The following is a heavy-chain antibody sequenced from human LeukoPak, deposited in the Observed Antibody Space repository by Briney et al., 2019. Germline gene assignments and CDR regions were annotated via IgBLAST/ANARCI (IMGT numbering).Heavy chain of an antibody. V-gene: IGHV1-8*01. J-gene: IGHJ5*02. Sequence: GASVKVSCEASGYTFTSYDINWVRQATGQGLEWMGWMNPNSGNTGYAQKFQGRVTMTRNTSISTAYMELSSLRSEDTAVYYCARGRRKIGGINWFDPWGQGTLVTVSS. CDR1: GYTFTSYD. CDR2: MNPNSGNT. CDR3: ARGRRKIGGINWFDP.